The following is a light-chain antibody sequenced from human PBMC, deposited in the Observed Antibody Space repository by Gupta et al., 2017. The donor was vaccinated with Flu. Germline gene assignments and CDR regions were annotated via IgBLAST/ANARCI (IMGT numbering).Light chain of an antibody. V-gene: IGLV2-8*01. J-gene: IGLJ1*01. Sequence: QSALTQPPSASGSPGQSVTIPCAGTSSDVGGYNYVSWYQHHPGKAPKLMIYEVSKRPSGVPDRFSGSKSGNTASLTVSGLQAEDEADYYCSSYSGSNNPLYVFGTGTKVTVL. CDR3: SSYSGSNNPLYV. CDR2: EVS. CDR1: SSDVGGYNY.